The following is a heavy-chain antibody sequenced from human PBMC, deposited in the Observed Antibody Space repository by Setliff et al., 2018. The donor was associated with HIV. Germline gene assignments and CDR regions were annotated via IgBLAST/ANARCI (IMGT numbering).Heavy chain of an antibody. D-gene: IGHD5-18*01. J-gene: IGHJ3*01. CDR1: GGSFSAYY. CDR3: AREWSYGASDTFDV. V-gene: IGHV4-34*01. Sequence: PSETLSLTCAVYGGSFSAYYWSWIRQPPGKGLEWIGEINHSGSINYNPSLKTRVTIMVDTSKNQFSLKLGSVTAADTAVYYCAREWSYGASDTFDVWGQGTMVTVSS. CDR2: INHSGSI.